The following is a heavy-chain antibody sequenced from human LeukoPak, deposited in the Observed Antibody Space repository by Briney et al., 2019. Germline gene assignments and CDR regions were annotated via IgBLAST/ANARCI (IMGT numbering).Heavy chain of an antibody. CDR1: GYTFTGYY. J-gene: IGHJ4*02. Sequence: ASVKVSCKTSGYTFTGYYMHWVRQAPGQGLEWMGWINPNSGGTNYAQKFQGRVTMTRDTSISTAYMELSRLRSDDTAVYYCAREKDGYIRTYYFDYWGQGTLVTVSS. CDR2: INPNSGGT. D-gene: IGHD5-24*01. CDR3: AREKDGYIRTYYFDY. V-gene: IGHV1-2*02.